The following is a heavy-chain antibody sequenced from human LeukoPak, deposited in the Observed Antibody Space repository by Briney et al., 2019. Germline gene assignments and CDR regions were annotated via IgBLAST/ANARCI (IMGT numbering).Heavy chain of an antibody. J-gene: IGHJ4*02. CDR2: ISSSGSTI. V-gene: IGHV3-48*03. CDR1: GFTFSSYE. Sequence: GGSLRLSCAASGFTFSSYEMNWVRQAPGKGLEWVSYISSSGSTIYYADSVKGRFTISRDNAKNSLYLQMNSLRAEDTAVYYCARDGVWLEVRFDYWSQGTLVTVSS. D-gene: IGHD5-18*01. CDR3: ARDGVWLEVRFDY.